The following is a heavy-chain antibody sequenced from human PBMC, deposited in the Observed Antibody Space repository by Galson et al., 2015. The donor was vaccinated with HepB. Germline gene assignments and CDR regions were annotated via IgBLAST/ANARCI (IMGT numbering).Heavy chain of an antibody. J-gene: IGHJ5*02. CDR1: GFTFNHYG. Sequence: LRLSCAASGFTFNHYGMNWVRQAPGKGLEWVSSITGSSSFLQYADSVKGRFTISRDNAINSLFLQMNSLRAEDSAVYYCARDLKAGGYNHGTNWFDPWGQGTLVTVSS. CDR2: ITGSSSFL. D-gene: IGHD5-18*01. CDR3: ARDLKAGGYNHGTNWFDP. V-gene: IGHV3-21*01.